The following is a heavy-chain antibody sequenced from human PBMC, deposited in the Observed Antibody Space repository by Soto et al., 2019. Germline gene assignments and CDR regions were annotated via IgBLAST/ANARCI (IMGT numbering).Heavy chain of an antibody. CDR1: GYIFSSYA. CDR2: IFPIFGRA. J-gene: IGHJ4*02. V-gene: IGHV1-69*01. D-gene: IGHD1-1*01. CDR3: ARQLERGLYYFDL. Sequence: QVQLVQSGAEVKKPGSSVKVSCKASGYIFSSYAISWVRQAPGQGLEWVGGIFPIFGRANYAQKFQGRVTITADESMSTGYMELSSLRSEDTAVFFCARQLERGLYYFDLWGQGTLITVSS.